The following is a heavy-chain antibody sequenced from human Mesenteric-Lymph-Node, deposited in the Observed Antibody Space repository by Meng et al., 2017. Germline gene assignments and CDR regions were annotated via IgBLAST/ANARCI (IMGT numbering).Heavy chain of an antibody. CDR3: ARGGSRPYFDY. D-gene: IGHD3-16*01. CDR1: GGSIRRMNW. J-gene: IGHJ4*02. CDR2: IYHSGST. V-gene: IGHV4-4*02. Sequence: ESCPGLVKPSVTLALPSSVPGGSIRRMNWWIWVRQPPGKGLEWIGEIYHSGSTNYNPSFKSRVTISVDKSKNQFSLKLSSVTAADTAVYYCARGGSRPYFDYWGQGTLVTVSS.